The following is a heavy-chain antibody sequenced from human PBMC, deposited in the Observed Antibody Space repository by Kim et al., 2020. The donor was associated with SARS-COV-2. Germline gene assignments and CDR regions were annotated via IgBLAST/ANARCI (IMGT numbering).Heavy chain of an antibody. J-gene: IGHJ5*02. CDR3: ARGPLQLLFTYCGGDCYLGHNWFDP. Sequence: SETLSLTCAVYGGSFSGYYWSWIRQPPGKGLEWIGEINHSGSTNYNPSLKSRVTISVDTSKNQFSLKLSSVTAADTAVYYCARGPLQLLFTYCGGDCYLGHNWFDPWGQGTLVTVSS. D-gene: IGHD2-21*01. CDR2: INHSGST. CDR1: GGSFSGYY. V-gene: IGHV4-34*01.